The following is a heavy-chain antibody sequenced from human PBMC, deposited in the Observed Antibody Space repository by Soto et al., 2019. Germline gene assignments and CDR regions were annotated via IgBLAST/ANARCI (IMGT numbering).Heavy chain of an antibody. V-gene: IGHV4-30-4*01. Sequence: SETLSLTCSVSGDSFSSLDYFWAWIRQPPGQALEYIGEIYKSASTNYNPSIESRVAISVDTSKSQFSLNVTSVTAADTAVYFCARGGDCLNVRCVPNWFDSWGQGALVTVSS. CDR1: GDSFSSLDYF. D-gene: IGHD3-16*01. J-gene: IGHJ5*01. CDR2: IYKSAST. CDR3: ARGGDCLNVRCVPNWFDS.